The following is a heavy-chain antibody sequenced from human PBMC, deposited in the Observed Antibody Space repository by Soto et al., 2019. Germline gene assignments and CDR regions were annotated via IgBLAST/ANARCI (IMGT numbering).Heavy chain of an antibody. D-gene: IGHD1-26*01. CDR3: ARGRYSGSYYYYYGMDV. CDR2: ISAYNGNT. J-gene: IGHJ6*02. CDR1: GYTFTSYG. V-gene: IGHV1-18*01. Sequence: ASVKVSCKASGYTFTSYGISWVRQAPGQGLEWMGWISAYNGNTNYAQKLQGRVTMTTDTSTSTAYMELRSLRSDDTAVYYWARGRYSGSYYYYYGMDVWGQGTTVTVSS.